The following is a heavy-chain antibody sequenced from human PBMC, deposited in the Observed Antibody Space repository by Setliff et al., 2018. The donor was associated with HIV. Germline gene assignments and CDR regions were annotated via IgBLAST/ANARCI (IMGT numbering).Heavy chain of an antibody. Sequence: SKTLSLTCTVSGGSIRSHYWSWIRQPPGKGLEWIGSFYHTGSTHYNPSLKSRTTMSLDTSRNQVSLKLSSVSAADTAVYYCARDQGLELRGDYYYYGMDVWGQGTTVTVS. V-gene: IGHV4-59*11. J-gene: IGHJ6*02. CDR2: FYHTGST. CDR1: GGSIRSHY. CDR3: ARDQGLELRGDYYYYGMDV. D-gene: IGHD1-7*01.